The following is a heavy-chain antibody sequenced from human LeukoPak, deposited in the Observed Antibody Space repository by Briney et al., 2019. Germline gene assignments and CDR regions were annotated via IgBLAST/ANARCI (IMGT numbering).Heavy chain of an antibody. CDR3: ARDSIVVVPAATGDFDY. V-gene: IGHV3-21*01. CDR2: ISSSSSYI. J-gene: IGHJ4*02. CDR1: GFTFSSYS. D-gene: IGHD2-2*01. Sequence: GGSLRLSCAASGFTFSSYSMNWVRQAPGKGLEWVSSISSSSSYIYYADSVKGRFTISRDNAKNSLYLQMNSLRAEDTAVYYCARDSIVVVPAATGDFDYWGQGTLVTVSS.